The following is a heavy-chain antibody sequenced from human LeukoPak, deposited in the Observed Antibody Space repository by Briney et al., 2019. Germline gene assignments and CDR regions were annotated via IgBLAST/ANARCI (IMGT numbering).Heavy chain of an antibody. Sequence: SETLSLTCTVSGGSISSYYWSWIRQPPGKGLEWIGYIYYSGSTNYNPSLKSRVTISGDTSKNQFSLKINSLTAADTAVYYCARSYRAHQTFYSSHFFDYWGQGTLVTVSS. CDR2: IYYSGST. V-gene: IGHV4-59*12. CDR1: GGSISSYY. D-gene: IGHD5-18*01. J-gene: IGHJ4*02. CDR3: ARSYRAHQTFYSSHFFDY.